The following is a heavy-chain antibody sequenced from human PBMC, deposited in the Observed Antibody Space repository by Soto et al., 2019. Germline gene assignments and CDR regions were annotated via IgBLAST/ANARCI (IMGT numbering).Heavy chain of an antibody. Sequence: QITLKESGPTLVKPTQTLTLTCTFSGFSLSTSGVGVGWIRQPPGKALEWLALIYWEDDKRYSPSLKSRLTMTHDTSKNQLVLTRTNMDAVDTAPYYCAQSVRAVAGTGFREEEYFQNWGQGTMVTVSS. J-gene: IGHJ1*01. V-gene: IGHV2-5*02. CDR1: GFSLSTSGVG. CDR3: AQSVRAVAGTGFREEEYFQN. D-gene: IGHD6-19*01. CDR2: IYWEDDK.